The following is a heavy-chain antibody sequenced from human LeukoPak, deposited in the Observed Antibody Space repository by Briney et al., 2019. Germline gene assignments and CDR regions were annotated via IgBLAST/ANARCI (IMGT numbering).Heavy chain of an antibody. J-gene: IGHJ4*02. Sequence: GGSLRLSCAASGFTFSSYAMSWVRQAPGKGLEWVSAISGSGGSTYYADSVKGRFTISRDNSKNTLYLQMNSLRAEDTAVYYCAKLMRLESPTRIPGIAAKYYFDYWGQGTLVTVSS. V-gene: IGHV3-23*01. CDR2: ISGSGGST. D-gene: IGHD6-13*01. CDR1: GFTFSSYA. CDR3: AKLMRLESPTRIPGIAAKYYFDY.